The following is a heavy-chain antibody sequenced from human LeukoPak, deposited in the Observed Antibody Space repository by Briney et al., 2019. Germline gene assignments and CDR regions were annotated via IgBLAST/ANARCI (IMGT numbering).Heavy chain of an antibody. D-gene: IGHD5-18*01. CDR1: GYTFTSYD. V-gene: IGHV1-8*01. CDR2: MNPNSGNT. J-gene: IGHJ4*02. CDR3: ATGRRIQLWLGYFDY. Sequence: GASVKVSCKASGYTFTSYDINWVRQATGQGLEWMGWMNPNSGNTGYAQKFQGRVTMTEDTSTDTAYMELSSLRSEDTAVYYCATGRRIQLWLGYFDYWGQGTLVTVSS.